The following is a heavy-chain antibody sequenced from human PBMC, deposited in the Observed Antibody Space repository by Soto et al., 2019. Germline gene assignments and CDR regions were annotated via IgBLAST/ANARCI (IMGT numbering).Heavy chain of an antibody. J-gene: IGHJ4*02. CDR1: GYTFTSYY. Sequence: ASVKVSCKASGYTFTSYYIHWVRQAPGQGLEWMGWINPITGGTNYAQKFQGRVTITADESARTSYMELRSLKSQDTAVYYCVRDSGAKLSSSWGQGTLVTVSS. D-gene: IGHD6-13*01. V-gene: IGHV1-2*02. CDR2: INPITGGT. CDR3: VRDSGAKLSSS.